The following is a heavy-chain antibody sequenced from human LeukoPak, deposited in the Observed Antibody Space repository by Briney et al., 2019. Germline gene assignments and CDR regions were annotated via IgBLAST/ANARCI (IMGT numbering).Heavy chain of an antibody. CDR3: ATVGGRNYYDTSATVRAYYFDY. CDR1: GFTFSSYA. D-gene: IGHD3-22*01. J-gene: IGHJ4*02. V-gene: IGHV3-23*01. Sequence: LTGGSLRLSCAASGFTFSSYAMSWVRQAPGKGLEWVSAFSGSGISTYYADSVRGRFTISRDNSKNTLYLQMNSLRVEDTALYYCATVGGRNYYDTSATVRAYYFDYWGQGTLVTVSS. CDR2: FSGSGIST.